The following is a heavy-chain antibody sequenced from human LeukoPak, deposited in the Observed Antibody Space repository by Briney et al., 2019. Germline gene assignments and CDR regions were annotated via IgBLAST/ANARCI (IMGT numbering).Heavy chain of an antibody. J-gene: IGHJ4*02. CDR3: AKLRFGELLPYYFDY. CDR2: ISWNSGSI. V-gene: IGHV3-9*01. D-gene: IGHD3-10*01. Sequence: PGRSLRLSCAASGFTFDDYAMQWVRQAPGKGLEWVSGISWNSGSIGYADSVKGRFTISRDNAKNSLYLQMNSLRAEDTALYYCAKLRFGELLPYYFDYWGQGTLVTVSS. CDR1: GFTFDDYA.